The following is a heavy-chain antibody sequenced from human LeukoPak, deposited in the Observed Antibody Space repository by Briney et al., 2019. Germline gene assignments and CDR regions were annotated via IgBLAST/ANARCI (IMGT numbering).Heavy chain of an antibody. D-gene: IGHD2-2*01. Sequence: GGSLRFSCSASGFTFSSYAMHRVRQAPGKGLEYVSAISSNGGSTYYADSVKGRFTISRDNSKNTLYLQMSSLRAEDTAVYYCVAHCSSTSCYLSFFDYWGQGTLVTVSS. J-gene: IGHJ4*02. CDR1: GFTFSSYA. V-gene: IGHV3-64D*06. CDR3: VAHCSSTSCYLSFFDY. CDR2: ISSNGGST.